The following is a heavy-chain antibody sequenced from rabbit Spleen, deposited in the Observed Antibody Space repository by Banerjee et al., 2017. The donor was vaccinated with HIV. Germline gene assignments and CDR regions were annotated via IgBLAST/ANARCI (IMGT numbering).Heavy chain of an antibody. V-gene: IGHV1S45*01. CDR3: ARDTGTSYGMDL. CDR1: GFSFSSSDW. CDR2: IDAGSSGRT. J-gene: IGHJ6*01. D-gene: IGHD7-1*01. Sequence: QEQLMEYGGDLVQPGASLTLTCTASGFSFSSSDWICWVRQAPGKGLEWIACIDAGSSGRTYYANWAKGRFTISKTSSTTVTLQMTSLTAADTATYFCARDTGTSYGMDLWGPGTLVTVS.